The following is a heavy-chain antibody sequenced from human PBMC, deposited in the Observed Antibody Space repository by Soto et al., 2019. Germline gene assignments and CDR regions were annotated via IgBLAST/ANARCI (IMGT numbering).Heavy chain of an antibody. Sequence: GGSLRLSCAASGFTVSNNHMSWVRQAPGKGLEWVSVIYSGGSTNYADSVKGRFTISRDNSKNTLYLQMNSLRVEDTAVYYCARVWIKLGYYMDVWGKGTTVTVSS. CDR1: GFTVSNNH. D-gene: IGHD5-18*01. CDR2: IYSGGST. J-gene: IGHJ6*03. V-gene: IGHV3-66*01. CDR3: ARVWIKLGYYMDV.